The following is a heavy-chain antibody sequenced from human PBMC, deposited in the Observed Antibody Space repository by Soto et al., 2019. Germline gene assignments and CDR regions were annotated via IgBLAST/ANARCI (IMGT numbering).Heavy chain of an antibody. Sequence: QVQLQESGPGLVKPSQTLSLTCTVSGGSISSGGYYWSWIRQHPGKGLEWIGYIYYSGSTYYNPSLKSRVTIPVYTYKNQFSLKLSSVTAADTAVYYCARTVAYYYGMDDWGQGTTVTVSS. CDR2: IYYSGST. J-gene: IGHJ6*02. CDR1: GGSISSGGYY. V-gene: IGHV4-31*03. CDR3: ARTVAYYYGMDD. D-gene: IGHD4-17*01.